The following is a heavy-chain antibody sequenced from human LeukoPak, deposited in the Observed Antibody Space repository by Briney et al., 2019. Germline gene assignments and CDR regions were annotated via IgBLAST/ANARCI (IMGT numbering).Heavy chain of an antibody. CDR3: ARRVRVSGSRIAAAGTSAASNYYYMDV. Sequence: PSETLSLTCAVYGGSFSGYYWSWIRQPPGKGLEWIGEINHSGSTNYNPSLKSRVTISVDTSKNQFSLKLSSVTAADTAVYYCARRVRVSGSRIAAAGTSAASNYYYMDVWGKGTTVTVSS. J-gene: IGHJ6*03. CDR1: GGSFSGYY. V-gene: IGHV4-34*01. CDR2: INHSGST. D-gene: IGHD6-13*01.